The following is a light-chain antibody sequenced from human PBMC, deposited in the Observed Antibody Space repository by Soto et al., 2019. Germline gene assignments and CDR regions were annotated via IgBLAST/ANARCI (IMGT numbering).Light chain of an antibody. J-gene: IGKJ1*01. CDR2: GAF. CDR1: QGFSSN. V-gene: IGKV3-15*01. CDR3: HQYNHWLTWT. Sequence: EIVMTQSPATLSVSPGQRATLSCRASQGFSSNLAWYQQKPGQAPRLLIYGAFTRATGIPARFSGSGSGTEFTLTISSLQSEDFAVYYCHQYNHWLTWTFGQGTKVDI.